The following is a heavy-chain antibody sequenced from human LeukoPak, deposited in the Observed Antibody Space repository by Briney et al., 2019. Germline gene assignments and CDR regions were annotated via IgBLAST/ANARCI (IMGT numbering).Heavy chain of an antibody. CDR2: IYYSGST. V-gene: IGHV4-39*01. D-gene: IGHD6-19*01. CDR1: GGSISSSSYY. Sequence: PSETLSLTCTVSGGSISSSSYYWGWIRQPPGQGLEWIGSIYYSGSTYYNPSLKSRVTISVDTSKNQFSLKLSSVTAADTAVYYCASHHSSGWYSAFDIWGQGTMVTVSS. J-gene: IGHJ3*02. CDR3: ASHHSSGWYSAFDI.